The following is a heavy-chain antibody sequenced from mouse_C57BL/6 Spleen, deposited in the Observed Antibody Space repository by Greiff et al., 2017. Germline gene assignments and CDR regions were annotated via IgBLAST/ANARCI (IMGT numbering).Heavy chain of an antibody. CDR3: TRDSYDYAYFDY. J-gene: IGHJ2*01. Sequence: DVMLVESGEGLVKPGGSLKLSCAASGFTFSSYAMSWVRQTPEKRLEWVAYISSGGDYFYYADTVKGRFTISRDNARNTLYLQMSSLKSEDTAMYYCTRDSYDYAYFDYWGQGTTLTVSS. D-gene: IGHD2-4*01. V-gene: IGHV5-9-1*02. CDR2: ISSGGDYF. CDR1: GFTFSSYA.